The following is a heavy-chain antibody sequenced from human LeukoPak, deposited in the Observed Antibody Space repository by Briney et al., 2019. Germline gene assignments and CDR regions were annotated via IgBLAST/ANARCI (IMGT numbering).Heavy chain of an antibody. CDR2: IIPIFGTA. V-gene: IGHV1-69*05. Sequence: SVKVSCKTSGYTFIDYWIHWVRQAPGQGLEWMGGIIPIFGTANYAQKFQGRVTITTDESTSTAYMELSSLRSEDTAVYYCARGPYDYVWGSYRLFDYWGQGTLVTVSS. J-gene: IGHJ4*02. D-gene: IGHD3-16*02. CDR3: ARGPYDYVWGSYRLFDY. CDR1: GYTFIDYW.